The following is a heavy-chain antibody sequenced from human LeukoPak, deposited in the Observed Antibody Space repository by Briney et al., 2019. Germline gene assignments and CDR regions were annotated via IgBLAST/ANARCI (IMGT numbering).Heavy chain of an antibody. CDR1: GFIFSSYN. CDR2: ISLGSKTI. J-gene: IGHJ6*03. V-gene: IGHV3-48*01. CDR3: AREFLHYYMDV. Sequence: QPGGSLRLSCAASGFIFSSYNMNWVRQAPGKGLEWVAFISLGSKTIYYADSVKGRFTISRDNAKNTLYLQMNSLRAEDTAIYYCAREFLHYYMDVWGKGTTVTVSS. D-gene: IGHD2-21*01.